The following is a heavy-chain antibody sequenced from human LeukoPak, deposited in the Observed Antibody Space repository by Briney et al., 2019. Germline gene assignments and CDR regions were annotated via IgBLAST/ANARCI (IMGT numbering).Heavy chain of an antibody. CDR3: ARETSHIVVVTANLFAFDI. D-gene: IGHD2-21*02. CDR2: FSSTGTT. J-gene: IGHJ3*02. CDR1: GGSMSGYY. Sequence: SETLSLTCIVSGGSMSGYYWSWLRQPAGKGLEWIGRFSSTGTTTYNPSLMSRVAVSHDPSKNQFSLTLSSLTAADTAMYYCARETSHIVVVTANLFAFDIWGQGTMVTVSS. V-gene: IGHV4-4*07.